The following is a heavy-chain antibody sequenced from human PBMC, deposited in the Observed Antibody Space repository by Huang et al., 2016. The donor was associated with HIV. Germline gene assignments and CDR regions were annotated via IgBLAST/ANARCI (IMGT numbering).Heavy chain of an antibody. J-gene: IGHJ4*02. CDR3: AKEFDILTGYYPSGSDY. V-gene: IGHV3-30*18. D-gene: IGHD3-9*01. CDR1: GFPFSNFG. CDR2: ISYAGSST. Sequence: QVQLVESGGGVVQPGRSLRLSCVASGFPFSNFGLHWVRQAPVSGLQVLAFISYAGSSTYYAASLKGLFTISRDNSKNTLHLKMNSLRAEDTAVYYCAKEFDILTGYYPSGSDYWGQGTLVTVSS.